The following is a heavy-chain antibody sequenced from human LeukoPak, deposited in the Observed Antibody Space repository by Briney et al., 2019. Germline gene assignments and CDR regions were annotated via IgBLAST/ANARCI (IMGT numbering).Heavy chain of an antibody. V-gene: IGHV3-30*02. CDR3: TKASGRNLYGMDV. CDR2: IRSDGSKN. D-gene: IGHD3-10*01. Sequence: PGGSLRLSCVASGFTFTNYGMHWVRQAPGKGLEWVAFIRSDGSKNYYGDSVRGRFTISRDTSKNTLYLQMNTRRPEDTAVYYCTKASGRNLYGMDVWGQGTTVIVSS. J-gene: IGHJ6*02. CDR1: GFTFTNYG.